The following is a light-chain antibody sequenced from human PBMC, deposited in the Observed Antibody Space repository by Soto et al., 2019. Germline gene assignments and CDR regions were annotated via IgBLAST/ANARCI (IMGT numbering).Light chain of an antibody. CDR1: QNVLYSSTNKNY. J-gene: IGKJ2*01. Sequence: DVVMTQTPDSLAVSLGEMATTNCRSSQNVLYSSTNKNYLAWYQQKPGQPPKLLIYWASTRESGVPDRFSRSVHGTAFAHSIRSLRAEDVAIFYCQQYYSSPYTFGQGTKLEI. CDR3: QQYYSSPYT. V-gene: IGKV4-1*01. CDR2: WAS.